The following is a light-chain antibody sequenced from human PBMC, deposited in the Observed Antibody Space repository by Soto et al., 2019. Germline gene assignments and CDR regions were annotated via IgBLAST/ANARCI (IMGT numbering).Light chain of an antibody. V-gene: IGLV2-11*01. J-gene: IGLJ3*02. CDR1: SSDVRGYNY. CDR2: DVS. Sequence: QSALTQPRSVSGSPGQSVTIFCTGTSSDVRGYNYVSWYQQHPGKAPKLVIYDVSKRPSGVPDRFSGSKSGNTASLTVSGLQAEDEADYSCCSYAGTYTQWVFGGGTKLTVL. CDR3: CSYAGTYTQWV.